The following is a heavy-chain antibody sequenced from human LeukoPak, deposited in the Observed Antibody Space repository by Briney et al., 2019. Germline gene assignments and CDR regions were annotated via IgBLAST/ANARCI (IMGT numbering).Heavy chain of an antibody. CDR3: AKLQPQAYYDILTGYYFDY. V-gene: IGHV3-23*01. J-gene: IGHJ4*02. Sequence: GGSLRLSCAASGFTFSSYAMSWVRQAPGKGLEWVSAISGSGGSTYYADFVKGRFTISRDNSKNTLYLQMNSLRAEDTAVYYCAKLQPQAYYDILTGYYFDYWGQGTLVTVSS. CDR1: GFTFSSYA. CDR2: ISGSGGST. D-gene: IGHD3-9*01.